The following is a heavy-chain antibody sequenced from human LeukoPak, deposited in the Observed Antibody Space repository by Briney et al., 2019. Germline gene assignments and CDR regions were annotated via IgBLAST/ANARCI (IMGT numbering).Heavy chain of an antibody. V-gene: IGHV3-30*03. CDR1: GFSFSNHG. CDR2: IARDGGAK. D-gene: IGHD6-19*01. CDR3: AREATWGQWYFDH. J-gene: IGHJ4*02. Sequence: PGTSLRLSCVASGFSFSNHGIHWVRQAPGKGLEWVSVIARDGGAKFYADSVKGRFTLSRDNSKNMFFLQMNFLTVEDTAIYYCAREATWGQWYFDHWGQGTPVTVSS.